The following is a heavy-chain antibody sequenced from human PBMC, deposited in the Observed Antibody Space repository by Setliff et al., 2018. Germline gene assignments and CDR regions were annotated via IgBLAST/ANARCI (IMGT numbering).Heavy chain of an antibody. CDR1: GYTFTNYG. Sequence: ASVKVSCKTSGYTFTNYGITWVRQAPGQGLEWMGWINNYSFKTNYPQKFLGRVTVTTDTSTGTAYMELGSLTSDDTAIYYCAMINFYVSSGYYYAPDYWGPGTLVTVSS. D-gene: IGHD3-22*01. CDR2: INNYSFKT. CDR3: AMINFYVSSGYYYAPDY. V-gene: IGHV1-18*01. J-gene: IGHJ4*02.